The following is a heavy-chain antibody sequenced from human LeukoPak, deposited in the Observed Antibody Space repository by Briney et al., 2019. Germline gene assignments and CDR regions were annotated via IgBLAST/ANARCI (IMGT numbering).Heavy chain of an antibody. Sequence: TGGSLRLSCAASGFTFSSYAVSWVRQAPGKGLEWVSGSGSAGSTYYADSVRGRFTISRDDSKNSLYLQMNSLRTEDTALYYCANLKGRFDYWGQGTLVTVSS. V-gene: IGHV3-23*01. J-gene: IGHJ4*02. CDR2: SGSAGST. CDR1: GFTFSSYA. CDR3: ANLKGRFDY.